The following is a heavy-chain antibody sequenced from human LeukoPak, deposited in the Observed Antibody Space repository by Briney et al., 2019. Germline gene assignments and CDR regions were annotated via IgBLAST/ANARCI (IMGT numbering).Heavy chain of an antibody. CDR3: TVVPPSYNWFDP. CDR2: ISGSGGST. J-gene: IGHJ5*02. D-gene: IGHD2-2*01. V-gene: IGHV3-23*01. Sequence: GGSLRLSCAASGFTFSSYAMSWVRQAPGKGLEWVSVISGSGGSTYYADSVKGRFTISRDNSKNTLYLQMNSLRAEDTAVYYCTVVPPSYNWFDPWGQGTLVTVSS. CDR1: GFTFSSYA.